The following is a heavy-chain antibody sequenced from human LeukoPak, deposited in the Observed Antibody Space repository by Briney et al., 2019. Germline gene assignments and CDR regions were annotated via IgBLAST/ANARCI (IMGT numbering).Heavy chain of an antibody. CDR2: ISAYNGNT. V-gene: IGHV1-18*01. CDR1: GYTFTSYG. D-gene: IGHD3-3*01. J-gene: IGHJ5*02. CDR3: ARVPTYYDFWSGYSTGNWFDP. Sequence: ASVTVSCKASGYTFTSYGISWVRQAPGQGLEWMGWISAYNGNTNYAQKLQGRVTMTTDTSTSTAYMELRSLRSDDTAVYYCARVPTYYDFWSGYSTGNWFDPWGQGTLVTVSS.